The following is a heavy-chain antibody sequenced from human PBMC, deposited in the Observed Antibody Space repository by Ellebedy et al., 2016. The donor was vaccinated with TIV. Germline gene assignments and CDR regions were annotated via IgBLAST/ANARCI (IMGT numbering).Heavy chain of an antibody. J-gene: IGHJ5*02. V-gene: IGHV3-21*01. CDR2: INGGSSYI. Sequence: GGSLRLSCAASGFTFSTYGMSWVRQSAGRGLEWVSSINGGSSYIYYADSVKGRFTISRDNAKNSLYLQMSSLRDEDTAVYYCASTGLAWGQGTLVTVSS. CDR1: GFTFSTYG. CDR3: ASTGLA. D-gene: IGHD2-8*02.